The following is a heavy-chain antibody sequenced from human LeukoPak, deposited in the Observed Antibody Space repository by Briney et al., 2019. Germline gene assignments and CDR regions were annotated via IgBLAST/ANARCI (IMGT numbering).Heavy chain of an antibody. D-gene: IGHD2-15*01. CDR1: GFTFSSYA. J-gene: IGHJ5*02. CDR2: ISGSGGST. V-gene: IGHV3-23*01. CDR3: AKAHCSGGSCYWFDP. Sequence: QPGGSLRLSCAASGFTFSSYAMSWVRQAPGKGLEWVSAISGSGGSTSYADSVKGRFTISRDNSKNTLYLQMNSLRAEDTAVYYCAKAHCSGGSCYWFDPWGQGTLVTVSS.